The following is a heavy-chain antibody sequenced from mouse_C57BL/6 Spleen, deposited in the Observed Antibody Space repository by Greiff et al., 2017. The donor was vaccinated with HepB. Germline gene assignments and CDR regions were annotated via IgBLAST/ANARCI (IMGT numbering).Heavy chain of an antibody. Sequence: EVQGVESGGGLVKPGGSLKLSCAASGFTFSSYAMSWVRQTPEKRLEWVATISDGGSYTYYPDNVKGRFTISRDNAKNNLYLQMSHLKSEDTAMYYCARGDDYDEEPAWFAYWGQGTLVTVSA. CDR3: ARGDDYDEEPAWFAY. CDR2: ISDGGSYT. J-gene: IGHJ3*01. D-gene: IGHD2-4*01. CDR1: GFTFSSYA. V-gene: IGHV5-4*01.